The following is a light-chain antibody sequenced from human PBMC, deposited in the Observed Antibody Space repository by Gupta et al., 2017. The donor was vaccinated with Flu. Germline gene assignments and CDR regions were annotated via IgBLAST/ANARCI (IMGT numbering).Light chain of an antibody. CDR3: QQYNNWPTWT. J-gene: IGKJ1*01. CDR2: GAS. Sequence: EIVMTQCPATLSVSPGERATLSCRASQSVSSNFAWYQQKPGQAPRLLIYGASTRATCIPARCIGSGSGTESSLTISSLQSEDVAVYYCQQYNNWPTWTFGQGTKVEIK. V-gene: IGKV3-15*01. CDR1: QSVSSN.